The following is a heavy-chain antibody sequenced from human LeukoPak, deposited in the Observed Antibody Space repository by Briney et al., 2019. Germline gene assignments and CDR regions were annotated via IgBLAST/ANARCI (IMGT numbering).Heavy chain of an antibody. J-gene: IGHJ6*03. Sequence: ASVKVSCKASGYTFTSYGISWVRQAPGQGLEWMGWMNPNSGNTGYAQKFQGRVTMTRNTSISTAYMELSSLRSEDTAVYYCARVHWGSWFYYYYYMDVWGKGTTVTISS. CDR3: ARVHWGSWFYYYYYMDV. CDR1: GYTFTSYG. V-gene: IGHV1-8*02. CDR2: MNPNSGNT. D-gene: IGHD6-13*01.